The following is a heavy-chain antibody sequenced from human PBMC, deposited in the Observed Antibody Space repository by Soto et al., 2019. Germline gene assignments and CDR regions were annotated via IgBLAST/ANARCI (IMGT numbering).Heavy chain of an antibody. D-gene: IGHD3-3*01. CDR3: AREDATIVGGANWYFDL. Sequence: QVQLQESGPGLVKPSETLSLTCTVSGGSVSSGSYYWSWIRQPPGKGLEWIGYIYYSGRTNYNPSLKSRVTISVDTSKNQFSLKLSSVTAADTAVYYCAREDATIVGGANWYFDLWGRGTLFTVAS. CDR1: GGSVSSGSYY. CDR2: IYYSGRT. J-gene: IGHJ2*01. V-gene: IGHV4-61*01.